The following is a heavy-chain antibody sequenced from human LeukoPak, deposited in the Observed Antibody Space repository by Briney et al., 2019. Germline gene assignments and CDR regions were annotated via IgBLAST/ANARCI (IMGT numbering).Heavy chain of an antibody. CDR2: INHSGST. J-gene: IGHJ4*02. D-gene: IGHD5-24*01. CDR3: ARVEGDGYNFH. CDR1: GGSFSGYY. V-gene: IGHV4-34*01. Sequence: SETLSLTCAVYGGSFSGYYWSWIGQPPGKGLEWIGEINHSGSTNYNPSLKSRVTISVDTSKNQFSLKLSSVTAADTAVYYCARVEGDGYNFHWGQGTLVTVSS.